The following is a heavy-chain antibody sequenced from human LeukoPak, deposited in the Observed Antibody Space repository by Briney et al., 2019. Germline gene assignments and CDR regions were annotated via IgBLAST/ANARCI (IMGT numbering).Heavy chain of an antibody. D-gene: IGHD6-13*01. CDR1: GFTFTTYW. CDR2: INQDGTEK. CDR3: ARALYASSSWHTFDI. Sequence: GGSLRLSCAASGFTFTTYWMSWVRQLPGKGLEWVANINQDGTEKYYVDSVKGRFTISRDNAKNSLHLQMNSLRAEDTAFYYCARALYASSSWHTFDIWGQGTMVTVSS. V-gene: IGHV3-7*03. J-gene: IGHJ3*02.